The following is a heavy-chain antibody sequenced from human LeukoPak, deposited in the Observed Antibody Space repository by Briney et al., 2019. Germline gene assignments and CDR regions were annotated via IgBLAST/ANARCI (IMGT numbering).Heavy chain of an antibody. CDR2: IRRKTYGETT. D-gene: IGHD5-24*01. CDR3: TRKRWLHTAFDI. V-gene: IGHV3-49*04. Sequence: GGSLRLSCTASGFTFGEYAMSWVRQAPGKGLEWITFIRRKTYGETTEYAASVKGRFTISRDDSKSIAYLQMNSLKTEDTAVYYCTRKRWLHTAFDIWGQGTMVTVSS. J-gene: IGHJ3*02. CDR1: GFTFGEYA.